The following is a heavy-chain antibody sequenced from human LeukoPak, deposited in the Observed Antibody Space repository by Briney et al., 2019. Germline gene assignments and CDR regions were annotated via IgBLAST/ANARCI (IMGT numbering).Heavy chain of an antibody. D-gene: IGHD5-24*01. J-gene: IGHJ4*02. V-gene: IGHV1-8*02. CDR2: MNPNSGNT. Sequence: ASVKVSCKASGYTFTDYYMYWVRQAPGQGLEWMGWMNPNSGNTGYAQKFQGRVTMTRSTSISTAYMELSSLRSEDTAVYYCTRSVRDGYIDYWGQGTLVTVSS. CDR3: TRSVRDGYIDY. CDR1: GYTFTDYY.